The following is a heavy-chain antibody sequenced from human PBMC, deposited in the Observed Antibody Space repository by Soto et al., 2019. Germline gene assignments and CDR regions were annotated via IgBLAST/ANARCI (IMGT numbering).Heavy chain of an antibody. CDR1: GETFTGYY. Sequence: ASVKVSCTASGETFTGYYRHWVRQAPGQGLEWMGWINPNSGGTNYAQKFQGWVTMTRDTSISTAYMELSRLRSDDTAMCYCAREEGAARNIYFYYYGMDVWGQGTTVTVSS. CDR2: INPNSGGT. CDR3: AREEGAARNIYFYYYGMDV. J-gene: IGHJ6*02. D-gene: IGHD6-6*01. V-gene: IGHV1-2*04.